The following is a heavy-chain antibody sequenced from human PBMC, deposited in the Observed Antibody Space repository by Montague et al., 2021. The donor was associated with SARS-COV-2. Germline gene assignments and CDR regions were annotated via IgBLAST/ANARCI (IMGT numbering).Heavy chain of an antibody. D-gene: IGHD2-2*01. CDR2: TYYRSKWYN. V-gene: IGHV6-1*01. CDR3: ARIPVGSKYYFDF. J-gene: IGHJ4*02. Sequence: CAISGDSVSSNIATWNWIRQSPSRGLEWLGRTYYRSKWYNDYAEXVKSRITIDPDTSKHQFSLHLNSVTPEDTAVYYCARIPVGSKYYFDFWSQGTLVTVSS. CDR1: GDSVSSNIAT.